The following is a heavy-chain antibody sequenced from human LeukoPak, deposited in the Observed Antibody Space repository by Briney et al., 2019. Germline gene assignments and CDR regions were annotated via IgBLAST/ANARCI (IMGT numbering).Heavy chain of an antibody. CDR2: INHSGST. V-gene: IGHV4-34*01. CDR1: GGSFSGYY. CDR3: ARGPRFVWFGKRSAFDI. Sequence: SETLSLTCAVYGGSFSGYYWSWIRQPPGKGLEWIGEINHSGSTNYNPSLKSRVTISVDTSKNQFSLKLSSVTAADPAVYYCARGPRFVWFGKRSAFDIWGQGTMVTVSS. D-gene: IGHD3-10*01. J-gene: IGHJ3*02.